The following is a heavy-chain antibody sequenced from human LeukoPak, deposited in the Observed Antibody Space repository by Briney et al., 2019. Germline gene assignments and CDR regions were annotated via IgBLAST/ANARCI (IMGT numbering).Heavy chain of an antibody. Sequence: ASVKVSCKASGCTFTSYDINWVRQATGQGLEWMGWMNPNSGNTGYAQKFQGRVTMTRNTSISTAYMELSSLRAEDTAVYYCAKDHTMVRGVHYYFDYWGQGTLVTVSS. V-gene: IGHV1-8*01. CDR3: AKDHTMVRGVHYYFDY. D-gene: IGHD3-10*01. CDR1: GCTFTSYD. J-gene: IGHJ4*02. CDR2: MNPNSGNT.